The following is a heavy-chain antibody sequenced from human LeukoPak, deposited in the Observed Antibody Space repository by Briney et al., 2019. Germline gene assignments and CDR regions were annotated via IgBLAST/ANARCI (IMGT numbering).Heavy chain of an antibody. Sequence: PSQTLSLTCTVSGGSISSGSYYWTWIRQPAGKGLEWIGRISTTGSTNYNPSLKSRVTISVDTSTNQFSLRLSPVTAADTAMYYCARGPFYGDSVRFDYWGQGTLVTVSS. CDR2: ISTTGST. V-gene: IGHV4-61*02. D-gene: IGHD4-17*01. J-gene: IGHJ4*02. CDR3: ARGPFYGDSVRFDY. CDR1: GGSISSGSYY.